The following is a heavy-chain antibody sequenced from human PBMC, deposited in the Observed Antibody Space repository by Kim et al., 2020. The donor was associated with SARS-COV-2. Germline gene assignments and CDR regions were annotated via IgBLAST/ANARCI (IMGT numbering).Heavy chain of an antibody. CDR1: GYSFTSYW. Sequence: GESLKISCKGSGYSFTSYWIGWVRQMPGKGLEWMGIIYPGDSDTRYSPSFQGQVTISAAKSISTAYLQWSSLKASDTAMYYCASHPFRADYGAYKAPNSYYYYGMGVWGQGTTVTVSS. CDR3: ASHPFRADYGAYKAPNSYYYYGMGV. V-gene: IGHV5-51*01. D-gene: IGHD4-17*01. CDR2: IYPGDSDT. J-gene: IGHJ6*02.